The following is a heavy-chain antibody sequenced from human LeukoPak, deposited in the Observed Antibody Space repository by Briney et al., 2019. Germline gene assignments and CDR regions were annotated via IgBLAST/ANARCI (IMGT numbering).Heavy chain of an antibody. CDR1: GFTFSRFG. Sequence: PGGSLRLSCAASGFTFSRFGMHWVRQAPGKGLEWVTFINYDGSKEYYADSVKGRFTISRDSSKNTLYLQMNSLRAEDTAVYYCAKDEVVPLYYYIDVWGKGTTVTVSS. CDR2: INYDGSKE. CDR3: AKDEVVPLYYYIDV. D-gene: IGHD2-2*01. V-gene: IGHV3-30*02. J-gene: IGHJ6*03.